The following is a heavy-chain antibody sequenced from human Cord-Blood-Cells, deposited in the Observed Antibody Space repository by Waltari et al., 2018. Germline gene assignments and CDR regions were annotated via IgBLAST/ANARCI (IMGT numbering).Heavy chain of an antibody. Sequence: QVQLVQSGAEVKKPGASVKVSCKVSGYTVTELSMHWVRQAPGKGLEWMGGLYPEDDKTLYAQKYQGRVTMTKDTSTDTAYMELSSLRAADTAVYYCATAPSSPYSSSWVYFDYWGQGTLVTVSS. CDR3: ATAPSSPYSSSWVYFDY. J-gene: IGHJ4*02. D-gene: IGHD6-13*01. V-gene: IGHV1-24*01. CDR2: LYPEDDKT. CDR1: GYTVTELS.